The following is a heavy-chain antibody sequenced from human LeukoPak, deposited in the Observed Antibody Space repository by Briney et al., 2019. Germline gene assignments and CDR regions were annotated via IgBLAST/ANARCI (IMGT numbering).Heavy chain of an antibody. CDR1: GFPVSSNW. J-gene: IGHJ4*02. D-gene: IGHD1-1*01. CDR3: ATQCGGNCRDDY. CDR2: IKSDGASA. Sequence: GGSLRLSCAASGFPVSSNWMHWVRQAPGKGLVWVSRIKSDGASATYADSVKDRFTISRDNSKNTLYLQMNSLRPEDTAVYYCATQCGGNCRDDYWGQGTLVTVSS. V-gene: IGHV3-74*03.